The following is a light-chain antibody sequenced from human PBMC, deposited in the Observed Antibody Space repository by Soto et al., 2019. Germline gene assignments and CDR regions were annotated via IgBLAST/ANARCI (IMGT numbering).Light chain of an antibody. Sequence: QSVLTQPASVSGSPGQSITISCTGTSSDVGGYNYVSWYQQHPGKAPKLMIYEVSNRPSGVSNRFSGSKSGNTGSLTISGLQAEDEADYYCSSYTSSSTPVVFGGGTKLTVL. J-gene: IGLJ2*01. CDR1: SSDVGGYNY. CDR3: SSYTSSSTPVV. V-gene: IGLV2-14*01. CDR2: EVS.